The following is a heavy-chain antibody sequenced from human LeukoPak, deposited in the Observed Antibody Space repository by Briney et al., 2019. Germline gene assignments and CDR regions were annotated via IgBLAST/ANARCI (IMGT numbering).Heavy chain of an antibody. J-gene: IGHJ4*02. D-gene: IGHD3-10*01. CDR2: INSDGSST. CDR1: GFTFSSYW. V-gene: IGHV3-74*01. CDR3: AKRLGVVDY. Sequence: GGSLRLSCAASGFTFSSYWMHWVRQDPGKGRVWVSRINSDGSSTSYADSVKGRFTISRDNSKNTLYLQMNSLRAEDTAVYYCAKRLGVVDYWGQGTLVTVSS.